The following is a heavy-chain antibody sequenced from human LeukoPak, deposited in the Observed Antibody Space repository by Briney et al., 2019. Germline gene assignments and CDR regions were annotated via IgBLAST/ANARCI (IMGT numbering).Heavy chain of an antibody. CDR1: GFTFSTYA. Sequence: GGSLRLSCAASGFTFSTYAMHWVRQAPGKGLEWVAVISYDGNNKYYADSVNGRFTISRDNSTNTLYLQMNSLRAEDTAVYYCARERLAATGTNSFDPWGQGTLVTVSS. CDR2: ISYDGNNK. CDR3: ARERLAATGTNSFDP. D-gene: IGHD6-13*01. V-gene: IGHV3-30*04. J-gene: IGHJ5*02.